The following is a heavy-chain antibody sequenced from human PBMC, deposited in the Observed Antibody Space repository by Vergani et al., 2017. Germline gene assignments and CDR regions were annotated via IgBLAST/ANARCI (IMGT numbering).Heavy chain of an antibody. CDR3: TISGYSYSWVVAVAGRYYDRMDV. CDR2: IYTNGST. CDR1: GGSISCGSYY. D-gene: IGHD5-18*01. V-gene: IGHV4-61*02. Sequence: QVQLQESGPELVKPSQTLSLTCSVSGGSISCGSYYWSWIRQTAGKGLEWIGRIYTNGSTHYNPSLKSRVTISVDTSKNQFSRKLSAVTAADTVVYYCTISGYSYSWVVAVAGRYYDRMDVWGQ. J-gene: IGHJ6*02.